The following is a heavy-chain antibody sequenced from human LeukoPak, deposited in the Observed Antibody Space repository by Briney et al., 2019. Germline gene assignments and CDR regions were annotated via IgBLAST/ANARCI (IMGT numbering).Heavy chain of an antibody. CDR2: ISGSGSNT. J-gene: IGHJ3*02. V-gene: IGHV3-23*01. D-gene: IGHD2-2*01. Sequence: GVSQRLSCAASVFIFNSYAMSCARHSTGEALVCVSAISGSGSNTYYADSVKGRFTISRDNSKNEQYLQMMSLRADNMGVYYCAKNGYCSSSRCYEDGAFYIWAKGQWSPCLQ. CDR3: AKNGYCSSSRCYEDGAFYI. CDR1: VFIFNSYA.